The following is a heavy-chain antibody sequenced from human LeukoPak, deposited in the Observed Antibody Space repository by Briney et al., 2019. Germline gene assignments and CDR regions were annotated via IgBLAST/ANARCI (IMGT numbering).Heavy chain of an antibody. CDR3: ARDGTPMAAAGWVYFDQ. CDR1: GFTFSTYE. D-gene: IGHD6-13*01. V-gene: IGHV3-48*03. CDR2: ITSSGNTA. Sequence: GGSLRLSCAASGFTFSTYEMNWVRQAPGKGLEWLAYITSSGNTAHYADSAMGRFTISRDNTKNSLYLQMNSLRVEDTATYYCARDGTPMAAAGWVYFDQWGQGTLVTVSS. J-gene: IGHJ4*02.